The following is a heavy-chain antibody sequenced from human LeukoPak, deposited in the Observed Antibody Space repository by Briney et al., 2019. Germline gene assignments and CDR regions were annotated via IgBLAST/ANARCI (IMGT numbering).Heavy chain of an antibody. J-gene: IGHJ4*02. CDR1: GDTFTGYY. CDR2: INPNSGGT. D-gene: IGHD3-10*01. Sequence: GASVKVSCKASGDTFTGYYMHWVRQAPGQGLEWMGRINPNSGGTNYAQKFQGRVTMTRDTSISTAYMELSRLRSDDTAVYYCARDDTMVRGDFDYRGQGTLVTVSS. CDR3: ARDDTMVRGDFDY. V-gene: IGHV1-2*06.